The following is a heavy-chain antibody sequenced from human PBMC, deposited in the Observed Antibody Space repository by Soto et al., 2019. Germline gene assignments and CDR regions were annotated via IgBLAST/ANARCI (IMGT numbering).Heavy chain of an antibody. CDR1: GYTFTGYY. J-gene: IGHJ6*02. CDR2: IDPNSGGT. CDR3: ARVAPGAAAGGASPYYYYGMDV. D-gene: IGHD6-13*01. V-gene: IGHV1-2*04. Sequence: ASVKVSCKASGYTFTGYYMHWVRQAPGQGXEWMGWIDPNSGGTNYAQKFQGWVTTTRDTSISTAYMELSRLRSDDTAVYYCARVAPGAAAGGASPYYYYGMDVWGQGTTVTVSS.